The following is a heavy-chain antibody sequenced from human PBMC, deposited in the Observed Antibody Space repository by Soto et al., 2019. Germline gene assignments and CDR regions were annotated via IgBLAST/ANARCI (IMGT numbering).Heavy chain of an antibody. CDR3: SGGGTIFGVDLDY. CDR2: IYYSGST. CDR1: GGSISSYY. Sequence: SETLSLTCTVSGGSISSYYWSWIRQPPGKGLEWIGYIYYSGSTNYNPSLKSRVTISVDTSKNQFSLKLSSVTAADTAVYFCSGGGTIFGVDLDYWGQGILVTVSS. J-gene: IGHJ4*02. V-gene: IGHV4-59*12. D-gene: IGHD3-3*01.